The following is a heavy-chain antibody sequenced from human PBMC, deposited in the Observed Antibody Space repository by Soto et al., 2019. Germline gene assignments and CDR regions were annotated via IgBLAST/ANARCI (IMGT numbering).Heavy chain of an antibody. CDR3: AREPLGYCTNGVCSPEYYFDY. J-gene: IGHJ4*02. CDR1: GGSISSGDYY. Sequence: LALTCTVSGGSISSGDYYWSWIRQRPGKGLEWIGYIYYSGSTYYNPSLKSRVTISVDTSKNQFSLKLSSVTAADTAVYYCAREPLGYCTNGVCSPEYYFDYWGQGTLVTVSS. V-gene: IGHV4-30-4*01. CDR2: IYYSGST. D-gene: IGHD2-8*01.